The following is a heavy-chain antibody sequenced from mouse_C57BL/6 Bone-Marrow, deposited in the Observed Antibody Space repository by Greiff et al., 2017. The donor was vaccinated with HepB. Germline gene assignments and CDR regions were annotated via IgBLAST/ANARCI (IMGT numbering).Heavy chain of an antibody. CDR1: GYTFTDHT. D-gene: IGHD1-1*01. CDR2: IYPRDGST. J-gene: IGHJ4*01. V-gene: IGHV1-78*01. Sequence: VQLQQSDAELVKPGASVKISCKVSGYTFTDHTIHWMKQRPEQGLEWIGYIYPRDGSTKYNEKFKGKATLTADKSSSTAYMQLNSLTSEDSAVYFCARYDYYGSSYFYAMDYWGQGTSVTVSS. CDR3: ARYDYYGSSYFYAMDY.